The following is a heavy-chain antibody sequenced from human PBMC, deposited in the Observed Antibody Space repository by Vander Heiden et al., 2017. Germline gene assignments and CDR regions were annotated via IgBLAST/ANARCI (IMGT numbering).Heavy chain of an antibody. CDR3: ARVLAYYYDGSGTDAFDI. CDR2: ITSDGGTT. D-gene: IGHD3-22*01. Sequence: EEQLVESGGGLVQPGGSLRLSCAASGFSLSHHAMHWVRQAPGKGLEFVSAITSDGGTTYYANSVKGRFTISRDNSKNTLYLQMGSLRAEDMAVYYCARVLAYYYDGSGTDAFDIWGQGTMVTVSS. CDR1: GFSLSHHA. V-gene: IGHV3-64*01. J-gene: IGHJ3*02.